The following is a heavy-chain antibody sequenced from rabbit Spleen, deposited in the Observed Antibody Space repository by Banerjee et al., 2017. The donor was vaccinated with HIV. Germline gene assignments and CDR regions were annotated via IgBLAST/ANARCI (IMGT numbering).Heavy chain of an antibody. J-gene: IGHJ4*01. D-gene: IGHD4-1*01. V-gene: IGHV1S43*01. CDR3: VREVAAKFSL. Sequence: QLEESGGGLVKPEGSLTLTCKASGVSFSDKDVMCWVRQAPGKGLEWIGYIDPIFGTTAYASWVNDRFSISRENTQNTLYLRLNSLTAADTATYFCVREVAAKFSLWGPGTLVTVS. CDR1: GVSFSDKDV. CDR2: IDPIFGTT.